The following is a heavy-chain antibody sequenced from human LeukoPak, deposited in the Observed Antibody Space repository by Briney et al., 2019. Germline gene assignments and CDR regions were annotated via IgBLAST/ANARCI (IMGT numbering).Heavy chain of an antibody. CDR2: IDQSGST. CDR1: GGSIRSSSYY. J-gene: IGHJ5*02. Sequence: SETLSLTCTVSGGSIRSSSYYWGWIRQPPGKGLEGIGEIDQSGSTNSNPSLKSRVTISVDKSKNQYSLKLSSVTAADTAVYYCARGSFSVVALDPWGQGTLVTVSP. D-gene: IGHD2-15*01. V-gene: IGHV4-39*07. CDR3: ARGSFSVVALDP.